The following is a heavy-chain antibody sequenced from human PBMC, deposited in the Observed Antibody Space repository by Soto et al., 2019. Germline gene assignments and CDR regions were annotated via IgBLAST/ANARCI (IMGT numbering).Heavy chain of an antibody. CDR2: ISTYNGNT. D-gene: IGHD3-22*01. CDR1: GYTFTTYG. CDR3: ARGPTDYYDNSGNYFLDY. J-gene: IGHJ4*02. Sequence: QVQLVQSGAEVKKPWASVKVSCKASGYTFTTYGMSWVRQAPGQGLDWMGWISTYNGNTKYAERLQGRVTMTTDTTTSTAYMGLRSLRSDDTAVYYCARGPTDYYDNSGNYFLDYWGQGTLVTVSS. V-gene: IGHV1-18*01.